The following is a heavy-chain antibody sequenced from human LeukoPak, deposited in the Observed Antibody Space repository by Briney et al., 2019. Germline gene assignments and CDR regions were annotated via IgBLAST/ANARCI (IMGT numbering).Heavy chain of an antibody. CDR2: IYHSGST. V-gene: IGHV4-4*02. J-gene: IGHJ4*02. CDR1: GGSISSSNW. D-gene: IGHD1-26*01. CDR3: ARAGGIVGAKPFDY. Sequence: SSETLSLTCAVSGGSISSSNWWSWVRQPPGKGLEWIGEIYHSGSTNYNPSLKSRVTISVDKSKNQFSLKLSSVTAADTAVYYCARAGGIVGAKPFDYWGQGTLVTVSS.